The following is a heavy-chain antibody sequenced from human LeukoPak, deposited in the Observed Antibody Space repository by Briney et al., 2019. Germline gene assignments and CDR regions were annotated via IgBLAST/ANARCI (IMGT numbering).Heavy chain of an antibody. CDR1: GGSISSGDYY. Sequence: SETLSLTCTVSGGSISSGDYYWSWIRQPPGTGLGCIGYNYYSGSTYYNPSLKRRVTIPVDKSKNQFSLKLSSVTAADTAVYYCAKMIGYCSSTSCYAGYNWFDPWGQGTLVTVSS. CDR3: AKMIGYCSSTSCYAGYNWFDP. D-gene: IGHD2-2*01. CDR2: NYYSGST. J-gene: IGHJ5*02. V-gene: IGHV4-30-4*01.